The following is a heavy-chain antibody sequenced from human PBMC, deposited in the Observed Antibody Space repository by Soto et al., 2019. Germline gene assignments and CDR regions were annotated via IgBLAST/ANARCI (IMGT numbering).Heavy chain of an antibody. J-gene: IGHJ3*02. CDR3: ARGYYGSGSHGSDDAFDI. CDR2: IWYDGSNK. V-gene: IGHV3-33*01. D-gene: IGHD3-10*01. CDR1: GFTFSSYG. Sequence: GGSLRLSCAASGFTFSSYGMHWVRQAPGKGLEWVAVIWYDGSNKYYADSVKGRFTISRDNSKNTLYLQMNSLRAEDTAVYYCARGYYGSGSHGSDDAFDIWGQGTMVTVS.